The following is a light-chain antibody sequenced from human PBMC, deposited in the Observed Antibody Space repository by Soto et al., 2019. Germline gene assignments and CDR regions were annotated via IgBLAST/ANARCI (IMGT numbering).Light chain of an antibody. J-gene: IGKJ1*01. CDR3: QQYNNWPTWT. V-gene: IGKV3-15*01. CDR1: QSVGKY. CDR2: GAS. Sequence: EIVMTQSPATLSLSPGARAPLSCRARQSVGKYLVWYQQKPGQAPRLLIYGASTRATGIPARFSGSGSETEFTLAISSLQAEDSAVYFCQQYNNWPTWTFGQGTKVDIK.